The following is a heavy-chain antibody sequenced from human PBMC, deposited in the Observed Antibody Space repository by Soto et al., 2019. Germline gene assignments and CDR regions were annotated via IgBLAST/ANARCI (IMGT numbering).Heavy chain of an antibody. J-gene: IGHJ4*02. D-gene: IGHD1-20*01. Sequence: SETLSLTCTVSGGSISSYYWSWIRQPPGKGLEWIGYIYYSGSTNYNPSLKSRVTISVDTSKNQFSLKLSSVTAADTAVYYCAREGGNWNGLYFGYWGQGTLVTVSS. CDR1: GGSISSYY. CDR3: AREGGNWNGLYFGY. CDR2: IYYSGST. V-gene: IGHV4-59*01.